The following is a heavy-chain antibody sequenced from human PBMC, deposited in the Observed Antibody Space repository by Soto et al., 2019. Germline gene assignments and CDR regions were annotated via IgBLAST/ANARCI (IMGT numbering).Heavy chain of an antibody. CDR3: ARESAMSAFDI. J-gene: IGHJ3*02. CDR2: INPNSGGT. Sequence: ASVKVSCKASGYTFTGYYMHWVRRAPGQGLEWMGWINPNSGGTNYAQKFQGWVTMTRDTSISTAYMELSRLRSDDTAVYYCARESAMSAFDIWGQGTMVTVSS. V-gene: IGHV1-2*04. D-gene: IGHD2-2*01. CDR1: GYTFTGYY.